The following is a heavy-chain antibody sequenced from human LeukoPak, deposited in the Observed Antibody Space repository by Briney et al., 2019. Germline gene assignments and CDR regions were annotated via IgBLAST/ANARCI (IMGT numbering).Heavy chain of an antibody. J-gene: IGHJ3*02. CDR2: MYSGGST. Sequence: GGSLRLSCAVSGFTVSNNYMSWVRQAPGKGLEWVSVMYSGGSTYYADSVKGRFTISRDNSKSTVYLQMSSLRAEDTAVYYCARGMSSGRYAVDIWGQGTMVTVSS. CDR3: ARGMSSGRYAVDI. V-gene: IGHV3-53*01. CDR1: GFTVSNNY. D-gene: IGHD6-19*01.